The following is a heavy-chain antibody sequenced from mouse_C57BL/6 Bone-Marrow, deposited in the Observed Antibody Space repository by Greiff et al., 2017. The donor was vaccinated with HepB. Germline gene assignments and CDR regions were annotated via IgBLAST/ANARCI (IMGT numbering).Heavy chain of an antibody. J-gene: IGHJ3*01. CDR1: GFNIKDDY. CDR3: TTGRECENDGPFAY. D-gene: IGHD2-12*01. V-gene: IGHV14-4*01. CDR2: IDPENGDT. Sequence: VQLKESGAELVRPGASVKLSCTASGFNIKDDYMHWVKQRPEQGLEWIGWIDPENGDTKYASKFQGKATITADTSSNTAYLQVSSLTSGDTAVYYCTTGRECENDGPFAYWGQGTLVTVTA.